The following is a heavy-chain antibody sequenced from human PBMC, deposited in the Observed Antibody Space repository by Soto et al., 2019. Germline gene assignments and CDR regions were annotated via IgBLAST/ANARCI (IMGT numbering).Heavy chain of an antibody. CDR3: ASGGSSLNFDS. D-gene: IGHD6-6*01. J-gene: IGHJ4*02. Sequence: GGSLRLSCAASGFTFRSYWMQWVRQAPGKGRGWVSGINSDGSSTSYADSVKGRFTIFRDNAKNTLYLQINSLRAEDTAVYYCASGGSSLNFDSWGQGTLVTVSS. V-gene: IGHV3-74*01. CDR2: INSDGSST. CDR1: GFTFRSYW.